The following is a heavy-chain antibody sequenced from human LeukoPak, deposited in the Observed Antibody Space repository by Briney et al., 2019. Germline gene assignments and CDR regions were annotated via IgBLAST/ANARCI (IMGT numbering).Heavy chain of an antibody. V-gene: IGHV6-1*01. Sequence: SQTLSLTCAISGDSVSSNSAAWNWIRQSPSRGLEWLGRTYYRSKWYNDYAVSVKSRITINPDTSKNQFSLKLSSVTAADTAVYYCARRVGATEYYFDYWGQGTLVTVSS. CDR2: TYYRSKWYN. CDR1: GDSVSSNSAA. J-gene: IGHJ4*02. CDR3: ARRVGATEYYFDY. D-gene: IGHD1-26*01.